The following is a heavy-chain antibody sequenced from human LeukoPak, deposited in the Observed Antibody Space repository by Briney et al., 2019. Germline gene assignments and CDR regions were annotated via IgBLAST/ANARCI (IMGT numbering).Heavy chain of an antibody. CDR1: GFTFSSYG. J-gene: IGHJ4*02. D-gene: IGHD5-18*01. V-gene: IGHV3-30*03. Sequence: GGSLRLSCAASGFTFSSYGIHWVRQAPGKGLEWVAVISYDGSNKYYADSVKGRFTISRDNSKNTLYLQMNSLRAEDTAVYYCARAAMAPDPFDYWGQGTLVTVSS. CDR2: ISYDGSNK. CDR3: ARAAMAPDPFDY.